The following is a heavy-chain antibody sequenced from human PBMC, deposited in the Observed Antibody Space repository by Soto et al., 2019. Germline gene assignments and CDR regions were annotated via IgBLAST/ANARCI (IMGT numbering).Heavy chain of an antibody. Sequence: QVQLVQSGAEVKKPGASVKVSCKASGYTFTSYGISWVRQAPGQGLEWMGWISAYNGNTNYAQKLQGRVTMTTDTATSTAYMELRSLRSDDTAVYYCARDRSPAVAGTVLWYWGQGTLVTVSS. V-gene: IGHV1-18*01. CDR1: GYTFTSYG. CDR2: ISAYNGNT. J-gene: IGHJ4*02. D-gene: IGHD6-19*01. CDR3: ARDRSPAVAGTVLWY.